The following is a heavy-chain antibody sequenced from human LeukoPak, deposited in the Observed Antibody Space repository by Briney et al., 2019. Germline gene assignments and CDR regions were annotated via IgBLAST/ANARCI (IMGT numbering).Heavy chain of an antibody. CDR3: ARDLRFDYYDSSGYVDY. CDR1: GITFSNYN. V-gene: IGHV3-21*01. J-gene: IGHJ4*02. D-gene: IGHD3-22*01. CDR2: ITSSSSYT. Sequence: GGSLRLSCAAPGITFSNYNMNWVRQAPGKGLEWISSITSSSSYTFYADSVKGRFTISRDNAKNSLYLQMNSLRVEDTAIYYCARDLRFDYYDSSGYVDYWGQGTLVTVSS.